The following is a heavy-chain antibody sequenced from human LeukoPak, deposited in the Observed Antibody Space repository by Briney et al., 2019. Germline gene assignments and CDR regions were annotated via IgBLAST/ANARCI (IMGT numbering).Heavy chain of an antibody. CDR1: GFTFRSYT. J-gene: IGHJ4*02. Sequence: GGSLRLSCVASGFTFRSYTMNWVRQAPGKGLEWVSAISKSSTYIHYADSVKGRFTISRDSSKNTLCLQMNSLRAEDTAMYYCARGLRHCDRTSCFQPFDCWGQGTLVTVSS. CDR2: ISKSSTYI. CDR3: ARGLRHCDRTSCFQPFDC. V-gene: IGHV3-21*04. D-gene: IGHD2-2*01.